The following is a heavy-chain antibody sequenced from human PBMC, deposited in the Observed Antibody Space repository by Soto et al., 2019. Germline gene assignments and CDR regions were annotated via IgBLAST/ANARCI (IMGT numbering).Heavy chain of an antibody. Sequence: QVQLQESGPGLVKPSETLSLTCTVSGGSISSSTYYWGWIRQPPGKGLERIGFIYYSGSAYYNPSLKSRVTISIDTSKNQFSLKLTSVTAADTAVFYCARHGVDYGDYASYYYYGMDVWGRGTTVTVSS. CDR1: GGSISSSTYY. D-gene: IGHD4-17*01. CDR2: IYYSGSA. J-gene: IGHJ6*02. V-gene: IGHV4-39*01. CDR3: ARHGVDYGDYASYYYYGMDV.